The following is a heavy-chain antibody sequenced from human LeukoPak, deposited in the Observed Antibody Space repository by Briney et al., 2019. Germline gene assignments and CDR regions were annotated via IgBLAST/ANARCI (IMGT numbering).Heavy chain of an antibody. Sequence: GGSLRLSCAASGFTFSSYGMHWVRQAPGKGLEWVAFIRYDGSNKYYADSVEGRFTISRDNSKNTLYLQMNSLRAEDTAVYYCAKFYGSGSYGTFDYWGQGTLVTVSS. CDR2: IRYDGSNK. D-gene: IGHD3-10*01. CDR1: GFTFSSYG. CDR3: AKFYGSGSYGTFDY. V-gene: IGHV3-30*02. J-gene: IGHJ4*02.